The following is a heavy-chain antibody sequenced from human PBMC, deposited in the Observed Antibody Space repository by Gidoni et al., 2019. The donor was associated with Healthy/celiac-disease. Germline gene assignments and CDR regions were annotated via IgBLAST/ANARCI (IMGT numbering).Heavy chain of an antibody. CDR3: ARDVVVPAALARYYYGMDV. CDR2: IIPIFGTA. D-gene: IGHD2-2*01. J-gene: IGHJ6*04. Sequence: QVQLVQSGAEVKKPGSSVKVSCKASGGTFSSYAIIWVRQAPGQGLEWMGGIIPIFGTANYAQKFQGRVTITADESTSTAYMELSSLRSEDTAVYYCARDVVVPAALARYYYGMDVWGKGTTVTVSS. V-gene: IGHV1-69*01. CDR1: GGTFSSYA.